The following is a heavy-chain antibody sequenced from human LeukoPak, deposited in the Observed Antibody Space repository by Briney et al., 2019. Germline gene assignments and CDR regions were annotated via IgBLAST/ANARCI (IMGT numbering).Heavy chain of an antibody. D-gene: IGHD3-3*01. J-gene: IGHJ4*02. CDR1: GFTFSNYS. CDR2: ISSSSSTI. Sequence: GGSLRLSCAASGFTFSNYSMNWVRQAPGKGLEWVSYISSSSSTIYCADSVKGRFTISRDNAKNSLYLQMNSLRAEDTAVYYCARHREGATQVGLFTFWGQGTLVIASS. CDR3: ARHREGATQVGLFTF. V-gene: IGHV3-48*01.